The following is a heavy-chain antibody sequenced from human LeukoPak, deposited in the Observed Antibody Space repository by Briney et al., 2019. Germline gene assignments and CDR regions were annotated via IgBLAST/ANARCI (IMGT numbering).Heavy chain of an antibody. CDR3: ARHAPVYYGSGFDP. D-gene: IGHD3-10*01. CDR1: DGSISSSSYY. Sequence: PSETLSLTCTVSDGSISSSSYYWGWIRQSPGKGLEGIGRTYYTGSTYYNPSLKSRVTILVDTSNNQFSLKLSSVTAADTAVFYCARHAPVYYGSGFDPWGQGTLVTVSS. CDR2: TYYTGST. V-gene: IGHV4-39*01. J-gene: IGHJ5*02.